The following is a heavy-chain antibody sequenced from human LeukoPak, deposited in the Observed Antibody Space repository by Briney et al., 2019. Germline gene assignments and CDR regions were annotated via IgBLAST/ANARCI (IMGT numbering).Heavy chain of an antibody. D-gene: IGHD2-15*01. J-gene: IGHJ5*02. Sequence: ASVKVSCKASGYTFTSYGISWVRQAPGQGREWMGWISAYNGNTNYAQKLQGRVTINTDTSTRKAYMEMRRQRSDDTAVYYCARDPDLDCSGGSCYYNWFDHWGQGTLVTVSS. CDR1: GYTFTSYG. CDR3: ARDPDLDCSGGSCYYNWFDH. V-gene: IGHV1-18*01. CDR2: ISAYNGNT.